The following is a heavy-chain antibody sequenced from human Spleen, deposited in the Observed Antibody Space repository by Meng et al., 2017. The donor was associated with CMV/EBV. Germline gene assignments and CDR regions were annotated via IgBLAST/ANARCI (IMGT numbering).Heavy chain of an antibody. D-gene: IGHD5-18*01. Sequence: SETLSLTCSVSGGSIRSDGYYWTWIRQHPGKGLEWIGHIYYSGNTYYNSSLKNRLTISVDTYKNQFSLTLSSVTAADTAVYYCARDNGYSYVGYGMDVWDQGTTVTVSS. CDR3: ARDNGYSYVGYGMDV. CDR2: IYYSGNT. J-gene: IGHJ6*02. V-gene: IGHV4-31*03. CDR1: GGSIRSDGYY.